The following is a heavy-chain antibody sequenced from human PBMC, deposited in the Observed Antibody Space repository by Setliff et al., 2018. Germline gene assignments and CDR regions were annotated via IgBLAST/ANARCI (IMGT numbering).Heavy chain of an antibody. J-gene: IGHJ3*02. D-gene: IGHD2-2*01. CDR3: ARGRMRGSCSGPSCTYDPFDI. CDR2: IYKGGST. CDR1: ANTLSTSYY. Sequence: PSETLSLTCAVSANTLSTSYYWGWVRQPPGKGLEWIGDIYKGGSTYYNPSLRSRVSMSLDTSKRQVSLNLNSVTAADTGVYYCARGRMRGSCSGPSCTYDPFDIWGQGTPVTVSS. V-gene: IGHV4-38-2*01.